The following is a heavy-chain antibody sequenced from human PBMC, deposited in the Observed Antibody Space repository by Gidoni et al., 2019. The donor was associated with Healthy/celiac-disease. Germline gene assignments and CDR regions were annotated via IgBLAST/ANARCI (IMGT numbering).Heavy chain of an antibody. J-gene: IGHJ6*02. CDR1: GFTVSRNY. V-gene: IGHV3-53*04. Sequence: EVQLVESGGGLVQPGGFLRLSCAASGFTVSRNYMSWVRQAPGKGLEWVSVIYSGGSTYYADSVKGRFTISRHNSKNTLYLQMNSLRAEDTAVYYCARGPTLYSSTPYGMDVWGQGTTVTASS. CDR3: ARGPTLYSSTPYGMDV. D-gene: IGHD6-13*01. CDR2: IYSGGST.